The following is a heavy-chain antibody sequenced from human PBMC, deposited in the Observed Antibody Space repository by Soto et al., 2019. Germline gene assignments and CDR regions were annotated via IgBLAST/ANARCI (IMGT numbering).Heavy chain of an antibody. CDR3: ARDITRVRGVINYYYYGMAV. V-gene: IGHV3-21*01. CDR2: ISSSSSYI. CDR1: GFTFSSYS. Sequence: EVQLVESGGGLVKPGGSLRLSCAASGFTFSSYSMNWVRQAPGKGLEWVSSISSSSSYIYYAESVKGRFTISRDNAKNSLYLQMNGLRAEDTAVYYCARDITRVRGVINYYYYGMAVWGQGTTGTVSS. J-gene: IGHJ6*02. D-gene: IGHD3-10*01.